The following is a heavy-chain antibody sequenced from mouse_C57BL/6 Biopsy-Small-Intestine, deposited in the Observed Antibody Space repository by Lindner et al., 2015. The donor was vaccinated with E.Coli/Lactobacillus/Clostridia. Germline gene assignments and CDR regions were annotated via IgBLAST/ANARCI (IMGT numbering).Heavy chain of an antibody. J-gene: IGHJ2*01. Sequence: VQLQESGPELVKPGASVKISCKASGYAFSSSWMNWVKQRPEKGLEWIGRIFPGNGDTNYNEKFKGKAILTVDKSSSTAYMELARLTSEDSAIYYCARSSLLRMWDNFDFWGHGTTLTVSS. V-gene: IGHV1-82*01. CDR2: IFPGNGDT. CDR3: ARSSLLRMWDNFDF. CDR1: GYAFSSSW. D-gene: IGHD1-2*01.